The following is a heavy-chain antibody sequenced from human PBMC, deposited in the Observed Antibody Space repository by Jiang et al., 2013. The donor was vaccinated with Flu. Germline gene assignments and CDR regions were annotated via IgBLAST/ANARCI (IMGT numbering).Heavy chain of an antibody. CDR2: IHYTGNT. CDR3: AALTVFGVANPSPYGMDV. D-gene: IGHD3-3*01. Sequence: LEWIGYIHYTGNTQLQSSLSSRVTISTDTSKNQFSLRLTSVTAADTAVYFCAALTVFGVANPSPYGMDVWGQGTMVTVSS. V-gene: IGHV4-59*03. J-gene: IGHJ6*02.